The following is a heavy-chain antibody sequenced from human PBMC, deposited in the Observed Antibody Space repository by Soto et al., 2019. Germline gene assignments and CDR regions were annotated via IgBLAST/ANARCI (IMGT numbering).Heavy chain of an antibody. J-gene: IGHJ6*02. CDR2: IIPIFGKA. D-gene: IGHD5-18*01. CDR1: GGTFSSYA. CDR3: AVVPSFRRYIYRMEV. V-gene: IGHV1-69*13. Sequence: SVKVSCKASGGTFSSYAMSWVRQAPGQGLEWMGGIIPIFGKANYAQKFQGRVTITADESTSTAYMELSSLRPEDTAVYYCAVVPSFRRYIYRMEVWGQGTTVSVS.